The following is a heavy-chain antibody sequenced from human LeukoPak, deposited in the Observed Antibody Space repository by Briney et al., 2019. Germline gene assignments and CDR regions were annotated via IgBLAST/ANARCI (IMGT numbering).Heavy chain of an antibody. CDR1: SGSVNNYY. J-gene: IGHJ4*02. Sequence: RPSETLSLTCTVSSGSVNNYYWTWIRQPPGKGLEWIGYIYTSGSTNYNPSLKSRVTISVDTSKNQFSLKLSSVTAADTAVYYCARGYGGNPLNWGQGTLVTVSS. D-gene: IGHD4-23*01. CDR2: IYTSGST. CDR3: ARGYGGNPLN. V-gene: IGHV4-4*09.